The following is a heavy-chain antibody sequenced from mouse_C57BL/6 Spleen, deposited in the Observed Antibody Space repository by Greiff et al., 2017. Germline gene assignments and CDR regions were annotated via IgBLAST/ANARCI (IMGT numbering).Heavy chain of an antibody. V-gene: IGHV1-59*01. Sequence: QVQLKQPGAELVRPGTSVKLSCKASGYTFTSYWMHWVKQRPGQGLEWIGVIDPSDSYTNYNQKFKGKATLTVDTSSSTAYMQLSSLTSEDSAVYYCERAGDLLRGRRYDMDYWGQGTSVTVSS. CDR1: GYTFTSYW. J-gene: IGHJ4*01. D-gene: IGHD2-1*01. CDR2: IDPSDSYT. CDR3: ERAGDLLRGRRYDMDY.